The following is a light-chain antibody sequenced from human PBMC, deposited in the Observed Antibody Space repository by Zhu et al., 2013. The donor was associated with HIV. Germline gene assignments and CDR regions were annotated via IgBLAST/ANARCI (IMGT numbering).Light chain of an antibody. J-gene: IGKJ2*01. CDR2: GAS. V-gene: IGKV3-15*01. Sequence: EILLTQSPATLSVSPGDRVTLSCRASQNLSKNLAWYQHKSGQAPRLLIHGASTRATGIPARFSGSGSGTDFTLTISSLEPEDVAVYFCQHRSEGPPYTFGPGTKLEIK. CDR1: QNLSKN. CDR3: QHRSEGPPYT.